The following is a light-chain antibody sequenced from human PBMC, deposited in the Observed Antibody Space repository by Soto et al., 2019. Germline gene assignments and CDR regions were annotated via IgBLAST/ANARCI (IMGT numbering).Light chain of an antibody. V-gene: IGKV1-39*01. J-gene: IGKJ4*01. CDR2: AVS. CDR1: QSISRY. CDR3: QQSHSTPLT. Sequence: DIQMTQSPSSLSASVGDRVTITCRASQSISRYLNLSQQRPGKYPKFLIYAVSNLQIGVTSRFSGSGFGTDFTLTISRLPPEDFATYYCQQSHSTPLTFGEGTKVEIK.